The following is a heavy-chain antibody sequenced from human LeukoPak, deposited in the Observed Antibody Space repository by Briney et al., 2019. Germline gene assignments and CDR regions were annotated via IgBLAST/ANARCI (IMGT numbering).Heavy chain of an antibody. V-gene: IGHV4-31*03. J-gene: IGHJ4*02. Sequence: SGTLSLTCTVSGGSISSGGYYWSWIRQHPGKGLEWIGYIYYSGSTYYNPSLKSRVTISVDTSKNQFSLKLSSVTAADTAVYYCARGAAAGEGVYFDYWGQGTLVTVSS. D-gene: IGHD2-2*01. CDR1: GGSISSGGYY. CDR2: IYYSGST. CDR3: ARGAAAGEGVYFDY.